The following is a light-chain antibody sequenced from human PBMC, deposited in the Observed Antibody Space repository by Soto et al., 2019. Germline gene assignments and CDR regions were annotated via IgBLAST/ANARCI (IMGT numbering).Light chain of an antibody. CDR2: DAS. CDR1: QSVSSNY. J-gene: IGKJ1*01. CDR3: QQYGSSPRT. Sequence: EIVLTQSPATLSLSPGERATLSCGASQSVSSNYVAWYQQKPGLAPRLLIYDASSRATGIPDRFSGSGSGTDFTLTISKLEPEDFAVYYCQQYGSSPRTFGQGTKVEIK. V-gene: IGKV3D-20*01.